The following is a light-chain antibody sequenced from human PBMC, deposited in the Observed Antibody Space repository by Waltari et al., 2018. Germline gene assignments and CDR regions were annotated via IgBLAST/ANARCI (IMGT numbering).Light chain of an antibody. CDR3: AAWDDSLRGAV. Sequence: QSVLTQPPSASGTPGQRVTLSCSGSPSNIGSNHVFWYQHLPGMAPKLLISRNNQRPSGVSDRFSASKSGTSASLAISGLRSDDEAEYYCAAWDDSLRGAVFGTGTKVSVL. CDR2: RNN. CDR1: PSNIGSNH. J-gene: IGLJ1*01. V-gene: IGLV1-47*01.